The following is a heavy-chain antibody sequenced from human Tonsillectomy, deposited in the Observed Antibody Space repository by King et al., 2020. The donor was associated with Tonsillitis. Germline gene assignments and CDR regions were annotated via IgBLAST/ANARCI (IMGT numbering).Heavy chain of an antibody. CDR2: ISTSGST. CDR3: ATDGYYYFYMDV. J-gene: IGHJ6*03. Sequence: QLQESGPGLVKPSQTLSLTCTVSGDSISSGSYYWTWIRQPAGKGLEWIGRISTSGSTNYNPSLKSRVTMSVDTSTNQFSLKLSSVTAADTAVYYCATDGYYYFYMDVWGKGTTVTVSS. CDR1: GDSISSGSYY. V-gene: IGHV4-61*02.